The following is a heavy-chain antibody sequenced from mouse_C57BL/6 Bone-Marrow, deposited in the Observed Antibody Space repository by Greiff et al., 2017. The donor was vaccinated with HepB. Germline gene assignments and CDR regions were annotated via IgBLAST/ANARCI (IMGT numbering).Heavy chain of an antibody. CDR3: ARRLTYYYAMGY. CDR2: IHPNSGST. D-gene: IGHD2-2*01. V-gene: IGHV1-64*01. CDR1: GYTFTSYW. Sequence: QVQLQQPGAELVKPGASVKLSCKASGYTFTSYWMHWVKQRPGQGLEWIGMIHPNSGSTNYNEKFKSKATLTVDKSSSTAYMQLSSLTSEDSAVYYCARRLTYYYAMGYWGQGTSVTVSS. J-gene: IGHJ4*01.